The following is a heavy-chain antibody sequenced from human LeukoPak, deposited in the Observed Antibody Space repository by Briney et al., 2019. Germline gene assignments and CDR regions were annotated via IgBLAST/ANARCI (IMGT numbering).Heavy chain of an antibody. J-gene: IGHJ4*02. CDR3: AKDFVLMVYARSYYFDY. Sequence: GGSLRLSCAASGFTFGTYWMHWVRQGPGKGLVWVSRINPDGSSTTYADSVKVRFTISRDNAKNTLYLQMSSLRAEDTAVYYCAKDFVLMVYARSYYFDYWGQGTLVTVSS. CDR2: INPDGSST. D-gene: IGHD2-8*01. CDR1: GFTFGTYW. V-gene: IGHV3-74*01.